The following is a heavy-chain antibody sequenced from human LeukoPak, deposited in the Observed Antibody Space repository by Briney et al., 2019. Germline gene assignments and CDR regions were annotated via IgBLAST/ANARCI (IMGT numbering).Heavy chain of an antibody. CDR2: IKQDGSEK. V-gene: IGHV3-7*01. CDR1: GFTFSSYW. D-gene: IGHD6-19*01. CDR3: ARDRSGWYGSPTWGERYSYGMDV. Sequence: GGSLRLSCAASGFTFSSYWMSWVRQAPGKGLEWVANIKQDGSEKYYVDSVKGRFTISRDNAKNSLYLQMNSLRAEDTAVYYCARDRSGWYGSPTWGERYSYGMDVWGQGATVTVSS. J-gene: IGHJ6*02.